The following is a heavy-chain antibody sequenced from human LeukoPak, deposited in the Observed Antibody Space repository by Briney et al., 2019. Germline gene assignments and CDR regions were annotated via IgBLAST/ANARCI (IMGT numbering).Heavy chain of an antibody. V-gene: IGHV3-23*01. D-gene: IGHD2-15*01. J-gene: IGHJ4*02. CDR2: ISGSGRGGRT. Sequence: GGSLRLSCATSGFTFNTYAMSWVRQAPGKGLEWVSNISGSGRGGRTYYADSVKGRFTISRDSSKNTLYLQTSSLRAEDTAVYYWAKSGLNRFDYWGQGTLVTVSS. CDR1: GFTFNTYA. CDR3: AKSGLNRFDY.